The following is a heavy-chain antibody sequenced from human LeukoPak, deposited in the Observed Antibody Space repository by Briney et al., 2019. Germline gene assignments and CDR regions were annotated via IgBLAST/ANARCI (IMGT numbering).Heavy chain of an antibody. CDR2: IHYSGST. CDR1: GASISPYY. D-gene: IGHD5-12*01. CDR3: ARGTKTGNTGYDWNY. J-gene: IGHJ4*02. V-gene: IGHV4-59*01. Sequence: SETLSLTCSVSGASISPYYWSWMRRPPGRGLEWIGYIHYSGSTNYNPSLQSRVTISLDTSTKRFSLNLRSVTAADTGVYYCARGTKTGNTGYDWNYWGQGSLVTVSS.